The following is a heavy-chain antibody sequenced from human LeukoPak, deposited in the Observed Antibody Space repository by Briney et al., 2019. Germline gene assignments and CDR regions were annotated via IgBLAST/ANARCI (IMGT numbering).Heavy chain of an antibody. CDR1: GYSFTSYW. Sequence: GESLKISCKGSGYSFTSYWIGWVRQMPGKGLEWMGIIYPGDSDTRYSPSFQGQVTISADKSISTAYLQWSSLKASDTAMYYCARRNGYCSSTSCSSDIREGYYYGMDVWGQGTTVTVSS. CDR3: ARRNGYCSSTSCSSDIREGYYYGMDV. D-gene: IGHD2-2*01. J-gene: IGHJ6*02. CDR2: IYPGDSDT. V-gene: IGHV5-51*01.